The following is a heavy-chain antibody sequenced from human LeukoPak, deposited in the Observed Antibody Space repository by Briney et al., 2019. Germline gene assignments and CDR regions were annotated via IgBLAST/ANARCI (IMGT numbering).Heavy chain of an antibody. D-gene: IGHD2-2*01. Sequence: GGSLRLSCAASGFTFSSYGMHWVRQAPGKGLEWVAFIRYDGSNKYYADSGKVRFTISRDNSKNTLYLQMNSLKAEDTAVYYCAKDLYCSSTSCYQPSGGDGDTFDYWGQGTLVTVSS. V-gene: IGHV3-30*02. CDR3: AKDLYCSSTSCYQPSGGDGDTFDY. CDR1: GFTFSSYG. J-gene: IGHJ4*02. CDR2: IRYDGSNK.